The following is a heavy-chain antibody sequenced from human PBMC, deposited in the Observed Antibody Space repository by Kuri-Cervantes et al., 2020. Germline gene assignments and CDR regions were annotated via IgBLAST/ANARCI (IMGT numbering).Heavy chain of an antibody. CDR2: IYYSGST. CDR1: GGSISSYY. CDR3: ARLLSAVAGTFDY. V-gene: IGHV4-59*08. J-gene: IGHJ4*02. D-gene: IGHD6-19*01. Sequence: SETLSLTCTVSGGSISSYYWSWIRQPPGKGLEWIGYIYYSGSTNYNPSLKSRVTISVDTSKNQFSLKLSSVTAADTAVYYCARLLSAVAGTFDYWGQGTLVTVSS.